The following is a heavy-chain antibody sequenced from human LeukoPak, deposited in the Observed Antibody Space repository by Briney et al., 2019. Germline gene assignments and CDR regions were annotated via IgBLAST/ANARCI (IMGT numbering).Heavy chain of an antibody. V-gene: IGHV4-34*01. J-gene: IGHJ4*02. CDR3: ARESRGSGFYYFDY. CDR1: GGSFSGYY. CDR2: INHSGST. D-gene: IGHD3-22*01. Sequence: ASETLSLTCAVYGGSFSGYYWSWIRQPPGKGLEWIGEINHSGSTNYNPSLKSRVTISVDTSKNQFSLKLSSVTAADTAVYYCARESRGSGFYYFDYWGQGTLVTVSS.